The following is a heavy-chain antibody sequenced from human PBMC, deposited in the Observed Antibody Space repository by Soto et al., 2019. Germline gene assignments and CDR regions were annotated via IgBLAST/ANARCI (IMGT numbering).Heavy chain of an antibody. CDR1: GACVSDGY. D-gene: IGHD3-22*01. J-gene: IGHJ5*02. V-gene: IGHV4-59*02. CDR2: MYFGGSF. Sequence: SETLSLTCTVSGACVSDGYWSGIRQPPGKGLEWIGFMYFGGSFNYNPSLTSRVTLSVETSKNQFSMRVTSVTAADTAVYYCARSYYDSTGFAVDPWGQGTLVTVSS. CDR3: ARSYYDSTGFAVDP.